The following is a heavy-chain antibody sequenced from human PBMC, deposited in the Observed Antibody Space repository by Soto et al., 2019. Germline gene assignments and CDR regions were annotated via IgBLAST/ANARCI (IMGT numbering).Heavy chain of an antibody. J-gene: IGHJ4*02. CDR3: ARLASGSYDY. CDR1: GGTFSTYI. CDR2: ISPMVGIA. V-gene: IGHV1-69*02. Sequence: QVQLVQSGAEVKKPGSSVWVSCKASGGTFSTYIISWVRQAPGQGLEWMGRISPMVGIAIYAQKFQGRIAITADKSTSIAYLEVTSLRNEDTAVYYCARLASGSYDYWGQGTLITVSS. D-gene: IGHD1-26*01.